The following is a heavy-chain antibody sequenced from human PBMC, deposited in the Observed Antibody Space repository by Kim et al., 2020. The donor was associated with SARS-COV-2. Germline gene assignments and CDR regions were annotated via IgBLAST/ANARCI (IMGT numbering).Heavy chain of an antibody. Sequence: SETLSLTCTVSGGSISSYYWSWIRQPPGKGLEWIGYIYYSGSTNYNPSLKSRVTISVDTSKNQFSLKLSSVTAADTAVYYCARHGWFGDPKAGGPISGDFNDAFDIWGQGTMVTVSS. CDR3: ARHGWFGDPKAGGPISGDFNDAFDI. CDR1: GGSISSYY. V-gene: IGHV4-59*08. J-gene: IGHJ3*02. D-gene: IGHD3-10*01. CDR2: IYYSGST.